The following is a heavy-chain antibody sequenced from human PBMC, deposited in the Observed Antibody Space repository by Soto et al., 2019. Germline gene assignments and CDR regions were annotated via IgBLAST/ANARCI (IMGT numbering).Heavy chain of an antibody. D-gene: IGHD3-16*01. V-gene: IGHV3-23*01. CDR2: ISVSGGST. J-gene: IGHJ4*02. CDR3: ASNTRYDPPDY. CDR1: GFTFSGYA. Sequence: EVQLLESGGGLVQPGGSLRLSCAASGFTFSGYAMSWVRQAPGKGLAWVSGISVSGGSTYYADSVKGRFTISRDNSKNTLYRQMNSLRAEDTAVYYCASNTRYDPPDYWGQGTLVTVSS.